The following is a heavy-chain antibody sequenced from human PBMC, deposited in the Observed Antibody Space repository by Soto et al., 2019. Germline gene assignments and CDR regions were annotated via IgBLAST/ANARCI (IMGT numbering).Heavy chain of an antibody. CDR1: GDSISNFDYF. D-gene: IGHD7-27*01. CDR2: IYNSATT. Sequence: SETLSLTCSVSGDSISNFDYFWAWIRQPPGQALEYIGYIYNSATTYYNPSFESRVAISVDTSKSQFSLNVTSVTAADTAVYFCARGRYCLTGRCFPNWFDSWGQGALVTVSS. CDR3: ARGRYCLTGRCFPNWFDS. J-gene: IGHJ5*01. V-gene: IGHV4-30-4*01.